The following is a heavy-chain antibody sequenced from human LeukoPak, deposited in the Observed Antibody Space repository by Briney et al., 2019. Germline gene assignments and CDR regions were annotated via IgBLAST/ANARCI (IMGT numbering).Heavy chain of an antibody. CDR1: GGSISSSSYY. V-gene: IGHV4-39*07. J-gene: IGHJ6*03. CDR3: AREGGYCSGTSCRDYYYYYMDV. CDR2: IYSGGST. D-gene: IGHD2-2*01. Sequence: SETLSLTCTVSGGSISSSSYYWGWIRQPPGRGLEWIGNIYSGGSTYYNPPLKSRVTISVDTSKKQFSLKLSSVTAADTAVYYCAREGGYCSGTSCRDYYYYYMDVWGKGTTVTVSS.